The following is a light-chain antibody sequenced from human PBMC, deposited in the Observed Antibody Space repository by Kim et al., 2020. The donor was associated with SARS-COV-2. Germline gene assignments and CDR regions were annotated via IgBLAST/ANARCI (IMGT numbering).Light chain of an antibody. CDR1: QSISSW. V-gene: IGKV1-5*01. J-gene: IGKJ1*01. CDR2: DAS. CDR3: QQYNSYSWT. Sequence: ASVGDRVTIACRASQSISSWLAWYQQKPGKAPKLLIYDASSLESGVPSRFSGSGSGTEFTLTISSLQPDDFATYYCQQYNSYSWTFGQGTKVEIK.